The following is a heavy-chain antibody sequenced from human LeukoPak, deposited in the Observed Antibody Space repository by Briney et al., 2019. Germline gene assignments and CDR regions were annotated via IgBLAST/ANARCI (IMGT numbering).Heavy chain of an antibody. J-gene: IGHJ4*02. V-gene: IGHV3-33*01. CDR1: GFTFRIYA. D-gene: IGHD5-18*01. CDR2: IQRDGSDQ. Sequence: GRSLRLSCGASGFTFRIYAMQWVREPRGKGLECGTLIQRDGSDQYYADAVEGRFTVSRDNSKNTLYLQMNNMTGEDTALSYCARDRGYTHGNPFAYWAQATLVRVSS. CDR3: ARDRGYTHGNPFAY.